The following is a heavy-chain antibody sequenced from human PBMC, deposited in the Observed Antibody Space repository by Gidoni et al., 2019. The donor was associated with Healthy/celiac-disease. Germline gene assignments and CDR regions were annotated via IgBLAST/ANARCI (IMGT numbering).Heavy chain of an antibody. V-gene: IGHV3-73*02. D-gene: IGHD2-2*02. J-gene: IGHJ6*02. CDR1: GFTFSGST. CDR3: TRRRDCSSTSCYTGGYYYYGMDV. CDR2: IRSKANSYAT. Sequence: EVQLVESGGGLVQPGGSMKLSCAASGFTFSGSTMHWFLQASGKGLELVGRIRSKANSYATAYAASVKGRFTISRDDSKNTAYLQMNSLKTEDTAVYYCTRRRDCSSTSCYTGGYYYYGMDVWGQGTTVTVSS.